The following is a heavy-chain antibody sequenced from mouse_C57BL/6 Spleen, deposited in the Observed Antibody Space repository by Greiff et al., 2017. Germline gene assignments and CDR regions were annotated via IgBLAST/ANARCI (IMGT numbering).Heavy chain of an antibody. CDR2: INPSTGGT. Sequence: EVQLQQSGPELVKPGASVKISCKASGYSFTGYYMNWVKQSPEKSLEWIGEINPSTGGTTYNQKFKAKATLNVNKSSSTAYMQLKSLTSEDSAVYYCARLYYYGPYYYAMDYWGQGTSVTVSS. D-gene: IGHD1-1*02. V-gene: IGHV1-42*01. J-gene: IGHJ4*01. CDR3: ARLYYYGPYYYAMDY. CDR1: GYSFTGYY.